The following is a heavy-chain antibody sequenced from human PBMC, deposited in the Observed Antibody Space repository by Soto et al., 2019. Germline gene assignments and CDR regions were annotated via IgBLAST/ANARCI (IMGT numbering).Heavy chain of an antibody. CDR1: GDSISRYY. D-gene: IGHD3-22*01. CDR2: IYYSGTT. J-gene: IGHJ4*02. Sequence: SETLSLTCIVSGDSISRYYWSWIRQPPGKGLEWIGYIYYSGTTNYNPSLKSRVTISVDTSQSQFSLTLTAVTAAETAVYFCARASYYYNSTGYYYSGFDNWGKGTQVTVSS. CDR3: ARASYYYNSTGYYYSGFDN. V-gene: IGHV4-59*01.